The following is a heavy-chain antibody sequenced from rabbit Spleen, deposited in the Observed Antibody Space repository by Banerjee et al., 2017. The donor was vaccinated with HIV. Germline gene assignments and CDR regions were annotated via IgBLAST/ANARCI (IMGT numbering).Heavy chain of an antibody. CDR3: ARDSGTSFSSYGMDL. CDR2: IATGSSGST. Sequence: QSLEESGGDLVKPGASLTLTCTASGFSFSSSDYMCWVRQAPGKGLEWIASIATGSSGSTAFATWAKGRFTISKTSSTTVTLQLTSLTAADTATYFCARDSGTSFSSYGMDLWGPGTLVTVS. CDR1: GFSFSSSDY. V-gene: IGHV1S40*01. D-gene: IGHD4-1*01. J-gene: IGHJ6*01.